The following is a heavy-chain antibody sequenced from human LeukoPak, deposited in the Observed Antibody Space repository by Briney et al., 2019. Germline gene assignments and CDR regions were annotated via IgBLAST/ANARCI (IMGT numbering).Heavy chain of an antibody. Sequence: PGGSLRLSCAASGFTFSSYAMSWVRQAPGKGLEWVSAISGRGGSTYYADSVKGRFTISRGNSKNTLYLQMNSLRAEDTAVYYCAKVLGVAVAGTVDYWGQGTLVTVSS. J-gene: IGHJ4*02. CDR2: ISGRGGST. D-gene: IGHD6-19*01. CDR3: AKVLGVAVAGTVDY. CDR1: GFTFSSYA. V-gene: IGHV3-23*01.